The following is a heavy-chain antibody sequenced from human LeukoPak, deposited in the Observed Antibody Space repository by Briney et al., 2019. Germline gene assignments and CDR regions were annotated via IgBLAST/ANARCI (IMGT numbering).Heavy chain of an antibody. CDR3: ARSGFVGLDFDY. Sequence: ASVKVSCKASGYTFTSYAMHWVRQAPGQRLEWMGWINAGNGNTKYSQKFQGRVTFTRDTSASTAYMELSSLRSEDTAVYYCARSGFVGLDFDYWGQGTLVTVSS. CDR2: INAGNGNT. V-gene: IGHV1-3*01. J-gene: IGHJ4*02. CDR1: GYTFTSYA. D-gene: IGHD2-15*01.